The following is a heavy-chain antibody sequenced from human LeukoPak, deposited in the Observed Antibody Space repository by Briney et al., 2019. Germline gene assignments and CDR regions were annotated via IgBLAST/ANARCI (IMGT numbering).Heavy chain of an antibody. CDR3: ARGGANGLLWFGEALGAFDI. Sequence: SETLSHTCSVSGVPISSYLWSWIRQPPGKGLEGIGYNYYWGSTNYNPSLKSRVTISVDASKNQFSLKLSSVTAADTAVDYCARGGANGLLWFGEALGAFDIWGQGTMVTVSS. D-gene: IGHD3-10*01. J-gene: IGHJ3*02. CDR1: GVPISSYL. CDR2: NYYWGST. V-gene: IGHV4-59*08.